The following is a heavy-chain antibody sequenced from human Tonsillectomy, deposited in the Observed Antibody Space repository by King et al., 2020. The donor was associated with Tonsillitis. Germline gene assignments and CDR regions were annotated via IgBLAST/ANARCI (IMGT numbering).Heavy chain of an antibody. J-gene: IGHJ4*02. CDR1: GGTFSSYA. CDR3: ARSAVAGGFDY. V-gene: IGHV1-69*04. D-gene: IGHD4-23*01. CDR2: IIPILGIA. Sequence: VQLVQSGAEVKKPGSSVKVSCKASGGTFSSYAISWVRQAPGQGLEWMGRIIPILGIANYAQTVQGRVTITADKSTSTAYMELSSLRSEDTAVYYCARSAVAGGFDYWGQGTLVTVSS.